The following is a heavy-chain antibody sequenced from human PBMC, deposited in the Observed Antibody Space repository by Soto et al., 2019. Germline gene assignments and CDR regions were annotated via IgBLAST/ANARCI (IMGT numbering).Heavy chain of an antibody. Sequence: QVQLVQSGAEVKKPGASVKVSCKASGYTFTSYAMHWVRQAPGQRLEWMGWNNAGNGNTKYSQKFQGRVTITRDTSASTAYMELSSLRSEDTAVYYCARELGDSGSYPTPLDYWGQGTLVTVSS. CDR1: GYTFTSYA. CDR2: NNAGNGNT. V-gene: IGHV1-3*01. D-gene: IGHD1-26*01. CDR3: ARELGDSGSYPTPLDY. J-gene: IGHJ4*02.